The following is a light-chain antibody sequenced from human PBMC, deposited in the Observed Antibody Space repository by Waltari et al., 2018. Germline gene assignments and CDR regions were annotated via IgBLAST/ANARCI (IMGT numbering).Light chain of an antibody. V-gene: IGKV1-9*01. J-gene: IGKJ4*01. CDR3: LHLNNFPLS. Sequence: DIQLTQSPSFLSASVRDRVTITCRASQGISTYLAWYQQKPGKAPKLLIYAASTLQSDIPSRFSGGGSGTEFTLTISSLQPEDFATYYCLHLNNFPLSFGGGTKVELK. CDR2: AAS. CDR1: QGISTY.